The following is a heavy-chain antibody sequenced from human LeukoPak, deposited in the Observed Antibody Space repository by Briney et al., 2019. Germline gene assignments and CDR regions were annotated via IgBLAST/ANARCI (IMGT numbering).Heavy chain of an antibody. CDR2: INHSGST. V-gene: IGHV4-34*01. Sequence: SETLSLTCAVYGGSFSGYYWSWIRQPPGKGLEWIGEINHSGSTNYNPSLKSRVTISVDTSKNQFSLKLSSVTAADTAVYYCARGSVRGVISYNWFDPWGQGTLVTVSS. CDR3: ARGSVRGVISYNWFDP. CDR1: GGSFSGYY. J-gene: IGHJ5*02. D-gene: IGHD3-10*01.